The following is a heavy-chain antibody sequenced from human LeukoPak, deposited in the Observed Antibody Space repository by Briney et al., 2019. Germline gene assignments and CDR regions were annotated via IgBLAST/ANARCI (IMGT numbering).Heavy chain of an antibody. V-gene: IGHV3-7*03. CDR3: AREDSSGYYGSPDY. CDR1: GFTFSSYG. Sequence: GGSLRLSCAASGFTFSSYGMSWVRQAPGKGLEWVANIKQDGSEKYYVDSVKGRFTISRDNAKNSLYLQMNSLRAEDTALYHCAREDSSGYYGSPDYWGQGTLVTVSS. CDR2: IKQDGSEK. J-gene: IGHJ4*02. D-gene: IGHD3-22*01.